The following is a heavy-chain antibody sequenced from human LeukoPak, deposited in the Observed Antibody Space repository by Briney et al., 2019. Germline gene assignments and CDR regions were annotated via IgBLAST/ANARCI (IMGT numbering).Heavy chain of an antibody. D-gene: IGHD1-1*01. V-gene: IGHV3-23*01. CDR1: EFDFSSHA. Sequence: PGGSLRLSCAASEFDFSSHAMTWVRQAPGKGLEWVSAISISGSKTYYADSVKGRFTISRDNSKNTLYLQMNSLRAEDTAVYYCALLVGVERDAFDIWGQGTMVTVSS. CDR2: ISISGSKT. J-gene: IGHJ3*02. CDR3: ALLVGVERDAFDI.